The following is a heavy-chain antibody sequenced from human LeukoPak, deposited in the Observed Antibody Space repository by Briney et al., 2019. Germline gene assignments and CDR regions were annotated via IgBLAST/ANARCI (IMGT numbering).Heavy chain of an antibody. V-gene: IGHV4-39*01. J-gene: IGHJ3*02. CDR1: GGPISSSSYY. CDR3: ARHSLYSSGYAFDI. D-gene: IGHD6-19*01. Sequence: PSETLSLTCTVSGGPISSSSYYWGWIRQPPGKGLEWIGSIYYSGSTYYNPSLKSRVTISVDTSKNQFSLKLSSVTAADTAVYYCARHSLYSSGYAFDIWGQGTMVTVSS. CDR2: IYYSGST.